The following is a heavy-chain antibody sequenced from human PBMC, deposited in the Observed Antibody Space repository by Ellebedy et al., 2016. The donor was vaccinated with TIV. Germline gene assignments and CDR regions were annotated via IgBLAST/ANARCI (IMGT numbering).Heavy chain of an antibody. CDR1: GYTFTSYA. V-gene: IGHV1-18*01. Sequence: ASVKVSCKASGYTFTSYAISWVRQAPGQGLEWMGWISAYNGDTNYAQKLQGRVTMSTDTSTTTAYMELRSLRSDDTAVYYCARVKGAGYSYVSYWGQGTLVTVSS. CDR2: ISAYNGDT. J-gene: IGHJ4*02. D-gene: IGHD5-18*01. CDR3: ARVKGAGYSYVSY.